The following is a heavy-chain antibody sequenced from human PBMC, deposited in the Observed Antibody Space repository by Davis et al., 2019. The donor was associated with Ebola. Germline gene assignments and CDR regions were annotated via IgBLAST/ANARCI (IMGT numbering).Heavy chain of an antibody. CDR3: ARGPWRYCSGGSCYSYYYYGMDV. CDR1: GGSFSGYY. Sequence: SETLSLTCPVSGGSFSGYYWSWIRQPPGKGLEWIGEINHSGSTNYNPSLKSRVTISVDTSKNQFSLKLSSVTAADTAVYYCARGPWRYCSGGSCYSYYYYGMDVWGQGTTVTVSS. V-gene: IGHV4-34*01. D-gene: IGHD2-15*01. CDR2: INHSGST. J-gene: IGHJ6*02.